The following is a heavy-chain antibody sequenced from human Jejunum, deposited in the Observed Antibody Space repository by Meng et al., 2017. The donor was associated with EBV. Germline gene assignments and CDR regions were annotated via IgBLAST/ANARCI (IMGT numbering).Heavy chain of an antibody. D-gene: IGHD3-3*01. CDR2: MNPSNGKT. CDR3: ARGAQPIDL. J-gene: IGHJ5*02. V-gene: IGHV1-8*01. CDR1: GFTFTNYD. Sequence: VQLVHSGGGVKKPGASVKVSCKASGFTFTNYDINWVRQASGQGLEWMGWMNPSNGKTGYAQKFQGRVTMTRDASTSTAYMELSSLRSDDTAVYFCARGAQPIDLWGQGTLVTVFS.